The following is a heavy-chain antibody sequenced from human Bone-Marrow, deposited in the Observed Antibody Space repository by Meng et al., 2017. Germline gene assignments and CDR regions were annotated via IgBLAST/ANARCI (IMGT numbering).Heavy chain of an antibody. CDR3: ARGEDISAAWKLFGDY. V-gene: IGHV1-2*06. CDR2: INPKSGDT. J-gene: IGHJ4*02. CDR1: GYNFPDYY. D-gene: IGHD6-25*01. Sequence: ASVKVSCKPSGYNFPDYYIHWVRRAPGQGLEWMGRINPKSGDTHYAQKFQARVTMTGDTSISTAYMELSGLRSDDTAMYYFARGEDISAAWKLFGDYWGQGTLVTVSS.